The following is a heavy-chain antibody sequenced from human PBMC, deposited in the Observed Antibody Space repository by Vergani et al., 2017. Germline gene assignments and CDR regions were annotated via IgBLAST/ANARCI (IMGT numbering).Heavy chain of an antibody. V-gene: IGHV3-23*01. CDR2: VSGSSATP. D-gene: IGHD4-17*01. Sequence: EVQLLESGGGLVQPGGSLRLSCEASGFSFPGYAMSWVRQAPGKGLEWVSSVSGSSATPYYADSVKGRFTISRDNSKNTLYLQMNSLRAEDTAVYYCARDVPTTDYWGQGTLVTVSS. CDR1: GFSFPGYA. CDR3: ARDVPTTDY. J-gene: IGHJ4*02.